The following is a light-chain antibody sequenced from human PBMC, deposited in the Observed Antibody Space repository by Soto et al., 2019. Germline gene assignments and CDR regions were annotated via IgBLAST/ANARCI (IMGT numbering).Light chain of an antibody. V-gene: IGKV3-20*01. CDR2: GAS. Sequence: ESVLTQSPGTLSLSPGERATLSCRASQRIGSSFLAWYQQKPGQAPRLLIYGASNRATGSTDRFSGSGSGTEFTLTISRLEHEDYSVYYCQQYGSALKWTFGQGTKVEI. CDR3: QQYGSALKWT. J-gene: IGKJ1*01. CDR1: QRIGSSF.